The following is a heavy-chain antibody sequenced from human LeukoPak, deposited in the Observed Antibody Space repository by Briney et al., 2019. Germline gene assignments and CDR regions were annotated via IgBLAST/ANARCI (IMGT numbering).Heavy chain of an antibody. V-gene: IGHV3-23*01. Sequence: GGSLRLSCAASGFTFSSYAMSWVSQAPGKGLEWVSAISGSGGSTYCADSVKGRFTISRDNSKNTLYLQMNSLRAEDTAVYYCAKDNNYDSSGYSNAFDIWGQGTMVTVSS. D-gene: IGHD3-22*01. CDR3: AKDNNYDSSGYSNAFDI. J-gene: IGHJ3*02. CDR2: ISGSGGST. CDR1: GFTFSSYA.